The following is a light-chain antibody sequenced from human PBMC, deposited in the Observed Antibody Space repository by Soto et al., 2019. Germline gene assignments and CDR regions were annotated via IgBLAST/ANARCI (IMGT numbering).Light chain of an antibody. Sequence: QSALPQPASVSGSPGQSISISCTGTSSDVGAYNYVSWHQHHPGKVPKLMIYDVNSRPSGVSNRFSGSKSGNTASLTISGLQAEDESDYYCISYTSISTYVFGTGTKLTVL. CDR3: ISYTSISTYV. CDR1: SSDVGAYNY. V-gene: IGLV2-14*03. CDR2: DVN. J-gene: IGLJ1*01.